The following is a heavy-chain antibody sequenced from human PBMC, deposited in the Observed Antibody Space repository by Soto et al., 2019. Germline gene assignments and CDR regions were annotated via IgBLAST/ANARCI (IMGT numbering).Heavy chain of an antibody. D-gene: IGHD1-26*01. CDR3: AKKGATTLDFDS. CDR1: GFTFSSFA. J-gene: IGHJ4*02. V-gene: IGHV3-23*01. Sequence: GGSLRLSCAASGFTFSSFAMTWVRQAPGKGLEWVSAISGSGDSTYYADSVKGRFTISRDNSKNTLYLQMNSLRAEDTAVYYCAKKGATTLDFDSWGQGTLVTVSS. CDR2: ISGSGDST.